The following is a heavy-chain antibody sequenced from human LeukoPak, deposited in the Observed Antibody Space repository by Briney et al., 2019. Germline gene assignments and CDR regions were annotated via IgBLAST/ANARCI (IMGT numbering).Heavy chain of an antibody. Sequence: GGSLRLSCAASGFTFADYPMHWVRQAPGKGLEWVSGISWNSGNKEYGDSVKGRFTVSRDNAKNSLHLQMDSLRADDTALYYCVKDRALVGGPYFYYMDVWGKGTMVTVS. V-gene: IGHV3-9*01. J-gene: IGHJ6*03. D-gene: IGHD1-26*01. CDR1: GFTFADYP. CDR3: VKDRALVGGPYFYYMDV. CDR2: ISWNSGNK.